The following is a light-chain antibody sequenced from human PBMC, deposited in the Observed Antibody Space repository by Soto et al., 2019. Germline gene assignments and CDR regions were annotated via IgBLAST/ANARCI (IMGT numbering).Light chain of an antibody. CDR3: QQSYSTPPGT. Sequence: DIQMTQSPSSLSSSLGDRVTITCRASQSISSYLNWYQQKPGKAPKLLIYAAYSLQSGVPSRFSGSGSGTDFTLTISSLQPEDFATYYCQQSYSTPPGTFGQGTKVDIK. CDR2: AAY. J-gene: IGKJ1*01. CDR1: QSISSY. V-gene: IGKV1-39*01.